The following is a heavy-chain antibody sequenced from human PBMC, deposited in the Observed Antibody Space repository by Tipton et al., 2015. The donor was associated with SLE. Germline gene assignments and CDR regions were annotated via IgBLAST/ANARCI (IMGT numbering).Heavy chain of an antibody. Sequence: TLSLTCTVSGGSISSGYYAWSWFRQPPGKGLDWIGFIYHSGSTYYNPSLQSRVTISVDRSKNQFSLNLSSVTAADTAVYYCARGGFREPDYFYYGMDVWGQGTTVTVSS. CDR2: IYHSGST. CDR3: ARGGFREPDYFYYGMDV. D-gene: IGHD3-10*01. CDR1: GGSISSGYYA. V-gene: IGHV4-30-2*01. J-gene: IGHJ6*02.